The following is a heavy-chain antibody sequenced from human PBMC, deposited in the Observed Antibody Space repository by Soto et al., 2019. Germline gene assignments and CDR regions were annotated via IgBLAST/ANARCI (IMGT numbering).Heavy chain of an antibody. CDR2: IDPSDSYT. CDR3: ARHVVAAAGTGYTYGMAV. J-gene: IGHJ6*02. CDR1: GDSFTSYW. Sequence: GESLKISCKGSGDSFTSYWISWVRQMPGKGLEWMGRIDPSDSYTNYSPSFQGHVTISADKSISTAYLQWSSLKASDTAMYYCARHVVAAAGTGYTYGMAVRGQGTTVTVS. V-gene: IGHV5-10-1*01. D-gene: IGHD6-13*01.